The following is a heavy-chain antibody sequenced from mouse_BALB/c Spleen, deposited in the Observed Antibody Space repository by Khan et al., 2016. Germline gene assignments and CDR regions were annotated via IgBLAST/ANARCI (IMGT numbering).Heavy chain of an antibody. V-gene: IGHV1-87*01. CDR1: GYTFTNYW. CDR3: ASGGTSGSPFAY. Sequence: QIQLVQSGAELARPGASVKLSCKATGYTFTNYWMQWVKQRPGQGLEWIRAIYPGDDDTRYTQKFKGKATLTADKSSSTADRQLRRLTSKDSSPFYCASGGTSGSPFAYWGHGTLVTVSA. CDR2: IYPGDDDT. J-gene: IGHJ3*01. D-gene: IGHD2-14*01.